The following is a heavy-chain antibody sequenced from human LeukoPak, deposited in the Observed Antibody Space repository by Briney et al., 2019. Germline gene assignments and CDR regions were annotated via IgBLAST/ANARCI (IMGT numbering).Heavy chain of an antibody. Sequence: GGSLRLSCAPSGFTFCDYYMSWIPHSPGKGLEYVSYISSSSSTKYYADYVKGRYTISRDNANNSYLQMKRLRAEDTAVYYCARDGHAYGHGSPHYWGQGTLVTVSS. J-gene: IGHJ4*02. D-gene: IGHD3-10*01. CDR2: ISSSSSTK. CDR1: GFTFCDYY. CDR3: ARDGHAYGHGSPHY. V-gene: IGHV3-11*01.